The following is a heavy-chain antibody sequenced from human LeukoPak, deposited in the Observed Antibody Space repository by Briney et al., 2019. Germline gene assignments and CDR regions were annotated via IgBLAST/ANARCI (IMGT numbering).Heavy chain of an antibody. J-gene: IGHJ4*02. V-gene: IGHV4-59*08. D-gene: IGHD3-16*01. Sequence: PSETLPLTSSFSGGSISGYYWSGIRQPPGEGLGGIGYVYYSGTTDYNPSLKGRFTISIDTSKNHLSLKLNSLTSADTAGNYLPRHGGGSTSVFYSDYWGERPLLTVSS. CDR2: VYYSGTT. CDR3: PRHGGGSTSVFYSDY. CDR1: GGSISGYY.